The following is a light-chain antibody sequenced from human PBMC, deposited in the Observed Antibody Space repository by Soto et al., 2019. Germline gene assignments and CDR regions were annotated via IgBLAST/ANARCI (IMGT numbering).Light chain of an antibody. J-gene: IGKJ1*01. CDR1: QTISSW. CDR3: QHYNSYSEA. V-gene: IGKV1-5*03. CDR2: KAS. Sequence: IPMTHSPSTLTESVGDRVTITCRASQTISSWLAWYQQKPGKAPKLLIYKASTLKSGVPSRFSGSGSGTEFTLTISSLQPDDFATYYCQHYNSYSEAFGQGTKVDIK.